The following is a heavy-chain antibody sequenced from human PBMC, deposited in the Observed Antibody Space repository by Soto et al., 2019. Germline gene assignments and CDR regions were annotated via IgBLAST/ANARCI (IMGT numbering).Heavy chain of an antibody. Sequence: EVQLVESGGGLVQPGGSLRLSCAASGFTFGNFWMHWVRQAPGKGLVWVSRINSDGSTSYADFVKGRLTISRDNAKNTVYLQMNSLIAEDTAVYYCARGLYREYGHDSWGQGALVTVSS. CDR3: ARGLYREYGHDS. J-gene: IGHJ5*01. CDR1: GFTFGNFW. V-gene: IGHV3-74*01. D-gene: IGHD3-10*01. CDR2: INSDGST.